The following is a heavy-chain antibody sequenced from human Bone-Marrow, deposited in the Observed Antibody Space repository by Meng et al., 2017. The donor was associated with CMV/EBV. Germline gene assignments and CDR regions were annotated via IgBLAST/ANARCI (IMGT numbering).Heavy chain of an antibody. CDR1: GFTFDDYG. J-gene: IGHJ6*02. D-gene: IGHD3-10*01. CDR3: ARVPGSGSYPRRYYYYYGMDV. CDR2: INHSGST. Sequence: ESLKISCAASGFTFDDYGMSWVRQAPGKGLEWIGEINHSGSTNYNPSLKSRVTISVDTSKNQFSLKLSSVTAADTAVYYCARVPGSGSYPRRYYYYYGMDVWGQGTTVTVSS. V-gene: IGHV4-34*01.